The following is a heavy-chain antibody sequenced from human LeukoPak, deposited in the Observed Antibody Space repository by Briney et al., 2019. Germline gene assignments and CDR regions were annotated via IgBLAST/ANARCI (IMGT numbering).Heavy chain of an antibody. D-gene: IGHD3-3*01. J-gene: IGHJ6*02. V-gene: IGHV4-59*01. CDR2: IYYSGST. CDR1: GGSISSYY. Sequence: SETLSLTCTVSGGSISSYYWSWIRKPPGKGLEWIGYIYYSGSTNYNPSLKSRVTISVDTSKNQFSLTLSSVTAADTAVYYCARDRRGGYYDFWSGYYTSGHYYGMDVWGQGTTVTVSS. CDR3: ARDRRGGYYDFWSGYYTSGHYYGMDV.